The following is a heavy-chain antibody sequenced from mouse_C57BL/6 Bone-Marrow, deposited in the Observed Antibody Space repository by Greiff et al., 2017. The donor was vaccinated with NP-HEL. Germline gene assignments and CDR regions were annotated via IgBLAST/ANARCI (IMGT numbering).Heavy chain of an antibody. Sequence: EVQLVESEGGLVQPGSSMKLSCTASGFTFSDYYMAWVRQVPEKGLEWVANINYDGSSTYYLDSLKSRFIISRDNAKNILYLQMSSLKSEDTATYYCATIYYDYWYFDVWGTGTTVTVSS. CDR1: GFTFSDYY. V-gene: IGHV5-16*01. J-gene: IGHJ1*03. D-gene: IGHD2-4*01. CDR3: ATIYYDYWYFDV. CDR2: INYDGSST.